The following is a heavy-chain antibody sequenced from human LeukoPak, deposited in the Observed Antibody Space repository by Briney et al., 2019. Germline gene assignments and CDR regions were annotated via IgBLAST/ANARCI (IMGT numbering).Heavy chain of an antibody. V-gene: IGHV4-59*01. Sequence: SETLSLTCTVSGGSISSYYWSWIRQPPGKGLEWIGYIYYSGSTNYNPSLKSRVTISVDTSKNQSSLKRSSVTAADTAVYYCARGHDNYYYGMDVWGQGTTVTVSS. J-gene: IGHJ6*02. CDR1: GGSISSYY. D-gene: IGHD3-9*01. CDR3: ARGHDNYYYGMDV. CDR2: IYYSGST.